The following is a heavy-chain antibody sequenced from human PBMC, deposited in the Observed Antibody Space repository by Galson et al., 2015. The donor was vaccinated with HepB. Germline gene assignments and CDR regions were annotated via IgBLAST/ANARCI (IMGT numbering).Heavy chain of an antibody. CDR2: ISYDESNK. D-gene: IGHD3-9*01. CDR1: GFTFSSYA. CDR3: ARGSYDIVTGYPDYYYYGRDV. V-gene: IGHV3-30*04. J-gene: IGHJ6*02. Sequence: SLRLSCAASGFTFSSYAMHWVRQAPGKGLEWVAVISYDESNKYYADSVKGRFTISRDNSKNTLYLQMNSLRAEDTAVYYCARGSYDIVTGYPDYYYYGRDVWGQGTTVTVSS.